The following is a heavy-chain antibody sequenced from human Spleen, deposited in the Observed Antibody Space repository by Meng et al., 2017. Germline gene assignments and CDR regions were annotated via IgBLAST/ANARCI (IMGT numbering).Heavy chain of an antibody. V-gene: IGHV3-9*01. D-gene: IGHD3-10*01. CDR3: ARDKGISLVTIVRGGMGV. CDR1: GFTFDNSA. Sequence: SLKISCAASGFTFDNSAMHWVRQAPGKGLEWVSGISWNGGAIGYADSVKGRFTISRDNAKNSLFLQMNSLRVEDTALYYCARDKGISLVTIVRGGMGVWGPGTTVTVSS. J-gene: IGHJ6*02. CDR2: ISWNGGAI.